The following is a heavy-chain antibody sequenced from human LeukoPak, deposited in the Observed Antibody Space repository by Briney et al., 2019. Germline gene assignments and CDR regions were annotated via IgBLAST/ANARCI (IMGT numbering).Heavy chain of an antibody. J-gene: IGHJ4*02. CDR2: ISGSGGST. CDR1: GFTFSSYA. CDR3: AKVGSEYYDSSGFDY. D-gene: IGHD3-22*01. V-gene: IGHV3-23*01. Sequence: GGSLRLSCAGSGFTFSSYAMSWVRQAPGKGLEWVSAISGSGGSTYYADSVKGRFTISRDNSKNTLYLQMNSLRAEDTAVYYCAKVGSEYYDSSGFDYWGQGTLVTVSS.